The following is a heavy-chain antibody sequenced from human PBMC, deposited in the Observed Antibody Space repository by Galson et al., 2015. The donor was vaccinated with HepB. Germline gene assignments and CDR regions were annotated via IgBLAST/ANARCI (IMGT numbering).Heavy chain of an antibody. CDR2: IWYDGSNK. D-gene: IGHD3-22*01. J-gene: IGHJ4*02. V-gene: IGHV3-33*01. CDR1: GFTFSSYG. CDR3: ARDPGRGYYYDSSGYIDY. Sequence: SLRLSCAASGFTFSSYGMHWVRQAPGKGLEWVAVIWYDGSNKYYADSVKGRFTISRDNSKNTLYLQMNSLRAEDTAVYYCARDPGRGYYYDSSGYIDYWGQGTLVTVSS.